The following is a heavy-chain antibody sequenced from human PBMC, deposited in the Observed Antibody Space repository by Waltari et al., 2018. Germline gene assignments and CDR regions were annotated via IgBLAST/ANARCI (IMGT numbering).Heavy chain of an antibody. CDR2: ISYDGSNK. V-gene: IGHV3-30-3*01. J-gene: IGHJ4*02. CDR3: ARDAGRGGLIAARPTYYFDY. D-gene: IGHD6-6*01. CDR1: GFTFSSYA. Sequence: QVQLVASGGGVVQPGRSLRLSCAASGFTFSSYAMHWVRPAPGKGLEWVALISYDGSNKYYADSVKGRFTISRDNSKNTLYLQMNSLRAEDTTFYYRARDAGRGGLIAARPTYYFDYWGQGTLVTVSS.